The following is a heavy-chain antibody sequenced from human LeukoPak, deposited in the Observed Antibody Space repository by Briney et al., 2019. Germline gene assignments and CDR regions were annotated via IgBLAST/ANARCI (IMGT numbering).Heavy chain of an antibody. J-gene: IGHJ4*02. CDR2: INPNSGGT. V-gene: IGHV1-2*02. CDR1: GYTFTDYY. CDR3: ARARWQLVPYFDS. Sequence: ASVKVSCKASGYTFTDYYMHWVRQAPGQGLEWMGWINPNSGGTNFAQKFQGRVAMTRDTSISTAYLVLGSLRSDDTAVYFCARARWQLVPYFDSWGQGTLVTVSS. D-gene: IGHD6-6*01.